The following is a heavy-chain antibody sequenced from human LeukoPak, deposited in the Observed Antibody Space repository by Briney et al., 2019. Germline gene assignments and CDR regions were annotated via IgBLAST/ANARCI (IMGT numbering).Heavy chain of an antibody. D-gene: IGHD6-6*01. CDR1: GGTFSSYA. CDR3: AREYSSSSGGRDYYYSYYMDV. CDR2: IIPIFGTA. V-gene: IGHV1-69*13. J-gene: IGHJ6*03. Sequence: ASVKVSCKASGGTFSSYAISWVRQAPGQGLEWMGGIIPIFGTANYAQKFQGRVTITADESTSTAYMELSSRRSDDTGVYYCAREYSSSSGGRDYYYSYYMDVWGKGTTVTVSS.